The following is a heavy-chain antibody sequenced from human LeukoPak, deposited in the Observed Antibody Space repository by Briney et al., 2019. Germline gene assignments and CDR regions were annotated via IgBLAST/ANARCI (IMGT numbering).Heavy chain of an antibody. D-gene: IGHD2-2*01. Sequence: GASVKVSCKASGYTFTGYYMHWVRQAPGQGLEWMGWIKPNSGGTNYAQKFQGRVSMTRDTSISTAYMELSRLRSDDTAVYYCARARGDIVVVPAATWFDPWGQGTLVTVSS. CDR1: GYTFTGYY. J-gene: IGHJ5*02. V-gene: IGHV1-2*02. CDR2: IKPNSGGT. CDR3: ARARGDIVVVPAATWFDP.